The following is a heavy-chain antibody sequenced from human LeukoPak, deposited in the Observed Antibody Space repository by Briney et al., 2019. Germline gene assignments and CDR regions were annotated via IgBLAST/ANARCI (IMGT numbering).Heavy chain of an antibody. Sequence: GASVKVSCKASGYTFTGYYMHWVRQAPGQGLEWMGWINPNSGGTNYAQKFQGRVTMTRDTSISTAYMELSRLRSDDTAVYYCARDPTSSSGWSYYMDVWGKGTTVTISS. V-gene: IGHV1-2*02. CDR2: INPNSGGT. CDR1: GYTFTGYY. J-gene: IGHJ6*03. D-gene: IGHD6-13*01. CDR3: ARDPTSSSGWSYYMDV.